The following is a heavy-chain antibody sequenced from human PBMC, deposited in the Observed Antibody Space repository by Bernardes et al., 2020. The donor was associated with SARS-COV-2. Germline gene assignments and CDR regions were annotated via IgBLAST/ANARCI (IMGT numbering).Heavy chain of an antibody. CDR2: IYYTGNT. V-gene: IGHV4-59*11. Sequence: SETLSLTCTVSGGSISRQYWTWIRQPPGKALEWIGYIYYTGNTEYNPSLESRVTISIDTSKNQFSLKMRSVTAADTAVYYCARAFVAASGTGWFDPWGQGTLVTVSS. CDR1: GGSISRQY. CDR3: ARAFVAASGTGWFDP. D-gene: IGHD6-13*01. J-gene: IGHJ5*02.